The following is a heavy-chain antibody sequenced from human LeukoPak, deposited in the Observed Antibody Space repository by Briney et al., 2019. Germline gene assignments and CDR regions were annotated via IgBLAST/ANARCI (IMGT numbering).Heavy chain of an antibody. CDR3: ARVDTVMAYYFDL. CDR2: IYSGGTT. J-gene: IGHJ4*02. Sequence: GGSLRLSCAASGFTFDDYGMSWVRQAPGKGLEWVSTIYSGGTTYYADSVMGRFTISRHNSRNTLYLQMNSLRAEDTAVYYCARVDTVMAYYFDLWGQGTLVTVSS. V-gene: IGHV3-53*04. CDR1: GFTFDDYG. D-gene: IGHD5-18*01.